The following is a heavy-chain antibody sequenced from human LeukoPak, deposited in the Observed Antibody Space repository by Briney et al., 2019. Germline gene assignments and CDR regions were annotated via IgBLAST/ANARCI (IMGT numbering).Heavy chain of an antibody. CDR1: GFTFSSYS. CDR2: ISSSSSYI. Sequence: GGSLRLSCAASGFTFSSYSMNWVRQAPGKGLEWASSISSSSSYIYYADSVKGRFTISRDNAKNSLYLQMNSLRAEDTAVYYCARERGDYMDVWGKGTTVTVSS. J-gene: IGHJ6*03. CDR3: ARERGDYMDV. V-gene: IGHV3-21*01.